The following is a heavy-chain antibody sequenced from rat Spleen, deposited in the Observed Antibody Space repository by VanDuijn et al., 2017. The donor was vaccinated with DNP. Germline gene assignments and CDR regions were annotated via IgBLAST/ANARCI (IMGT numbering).Heavy chain of an antibody. Sequence: EVQLVESGGDLVQPGRSLKLSCVASGFIFSNDWMTWVRQAPTKGLEWVATISYEGSSTYYRDSVKGRFTIARDNAKSTRYLQMDSLRSEDTANYYCATDSATRAYLDYWGQGVMVTVSS. CDR1: GFIFSNDW. D-gene: IGHD1-4*01. V-gene: IGHV5-29*01. CDR3: ATDSATRAYLDY. CDR2: ISYEGSST. J-gene: IGHJ2*01.